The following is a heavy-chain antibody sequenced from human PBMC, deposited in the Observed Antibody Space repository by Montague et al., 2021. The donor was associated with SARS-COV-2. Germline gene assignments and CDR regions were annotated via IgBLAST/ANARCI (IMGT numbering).Heavy chain of an antibody. V-gene: IGHV4-34*01. CDR3: ARGYCSGSGCYYYYGMDV. J-gene: IGHJ6*02. D-gene: IGHD2-15*01. Sequence: SETLSLTCAVYGGSFGGYYWSWIRQPPGRGLEWIGETNDSGRTNXXPSLKGRVAISVDTSKNQFSLRLSSVTAAETAVYYCARGYCSGSGCYYYYGMDVWGQGTTVTVSS. CDR2: TNDSGRT. CDR1: GGSFGGYY.